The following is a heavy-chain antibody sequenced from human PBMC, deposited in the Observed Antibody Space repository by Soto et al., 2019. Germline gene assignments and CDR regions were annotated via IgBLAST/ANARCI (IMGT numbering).Heavy chain of an antibody. CDR3: AHGDPDAFDI. D-gene: IGHD4-17*01. Sequence: ASVKVSCKTSADIFNNYYMHWVRQATGQGLEWMGWMNPNSGNTGYAQKFQGRVTMTRNTSISTAYMELSSLRSEDTAVYYCAHGDPDAFDIWGQGTMVTVSS. CDR1: ADIFNNYY. J-gene: IGHJ3*02. V-gene: IGHV1-8*01. CDR2: MNPNSGNT.